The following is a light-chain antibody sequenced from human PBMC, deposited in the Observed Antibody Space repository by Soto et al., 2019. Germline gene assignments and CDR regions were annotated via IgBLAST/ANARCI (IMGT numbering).Light chain of an antibody. V-gene: IGLV2-23*01. CDR1: SSDVGAFNY. J-gene: IGLJ1*01. Sequence: QSVLTQPASVSGSPGQAITISCSGTSSDVGAFNYVSWYQQHPGKAPKLMIYEGSKRPSGVSNRFSGSKSGNTASLTISILQAEDEADYYCCSYAGSSTYVFGTGTKVTVL. CDR2: EGS. CDR3: CSYAGSSTYV.